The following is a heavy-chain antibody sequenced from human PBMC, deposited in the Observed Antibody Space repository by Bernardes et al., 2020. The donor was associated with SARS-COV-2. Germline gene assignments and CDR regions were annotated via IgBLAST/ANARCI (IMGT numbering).Heavy chain of an antibody. D-gene: IGHD6-19*01. CDR1: GFTFRSHG. CDR2: ISSSSNSI. Sequence: GGSLRLSCAASGFTFRSHGMTWVRQAPGKGLKWVAYISSSSNSIYYADSVKGRFTIARDNAKNSLILQMNSLRAEDTAVYYCARIDEVTGRDYWGQGTLVTVSS. CDR3: ARIDEVTGRDY. J-gene: IGHJ4*02. V-gene: IGHV3-48*01.